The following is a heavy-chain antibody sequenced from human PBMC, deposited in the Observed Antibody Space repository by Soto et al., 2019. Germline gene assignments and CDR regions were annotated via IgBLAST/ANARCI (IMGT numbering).Heavy chain of an antibody. V-gene: IGHV4-34*01. CDR1: GGSFSGYY. Sequence: PSETLSLTCAVYGGSFSGYYWSWIRQPPGKGLEWIGEINHSGSTNYNPSLKSRVTISVDTSKNQFSLKLSSVTAADTAVYYCARGWRRLYYYYGMDVWGQGTTVTSP. CDR2: INHSGST. CDR3: ARGWRRLYYYYGMDV. J-gene: IGHJ6*02.